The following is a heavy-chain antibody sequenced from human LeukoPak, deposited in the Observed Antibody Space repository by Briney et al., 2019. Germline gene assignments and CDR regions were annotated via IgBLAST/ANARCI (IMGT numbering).Heavy chain of an antibody. J-gene: IGHJ6*02. Sequence: PGRSLRLSCAASGFTFSSYGMHWVRQAPGKGLEWVAVISYDGSNKYYADSVKGRFTISRDNSKNTLYLQMNSLRAEDTAVYYCAKDLGGSYFPYYYYGMDVWGQGTTVTVSS. CDR3: AKDLGGSYFPYYYYGMDV. CDR2: ISYDGSNK. CDR1: GFTFSSYG. D-gene: IGHD1-26*01. V-gene: IGHV3-30*18.